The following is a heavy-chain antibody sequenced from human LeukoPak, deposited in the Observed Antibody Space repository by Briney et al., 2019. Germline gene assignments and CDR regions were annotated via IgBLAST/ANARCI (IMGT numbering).Heavy chain of an antibody. CDR3: AKDPMVRGSTYDY. CDR1: GFTFSKYA. CDR2: ISGSGTT. Sequence: GGSLRLSCVASGFTFSKYAMTWVRQAPGKGLEWVSSISGSGTTYYADSVKGRFTNSRDNSKNTLYLQVNSLRAEDTAVYYCAKDPMVRGSTYDYWGRGTLVTVSS. J-gene: IGHJ4*02. D-gene: IGHD3-10*01. V-gene: IGHV3-23*01.